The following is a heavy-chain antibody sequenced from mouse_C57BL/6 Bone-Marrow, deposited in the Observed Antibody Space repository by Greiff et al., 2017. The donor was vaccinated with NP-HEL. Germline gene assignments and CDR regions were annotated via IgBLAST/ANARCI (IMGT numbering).Heavy chain of an antibody. D-gene: IGHD2-10*02. CDR3: APSNYYAMDY. J-gene: IGHJ4*01. CDR2: IWRGGST. V-gene: IGHV2-5*01. CDR1: GFSLTSYG. Sequence: VKLMESGPGLVQPSQSLSITCTVSGFSLTSYGVHWVRQSPGKGLAWLGVIWRGGSTDYNAAFMSRLSITKDNSKSQVFFKMNSLQADDTAIYYCAPSNYYAMDYWGQGTSVTVSS.